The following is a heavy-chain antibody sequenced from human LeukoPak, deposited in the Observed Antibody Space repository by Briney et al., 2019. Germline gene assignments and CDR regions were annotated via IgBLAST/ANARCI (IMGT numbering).Heavy chain of an antibody. Sequence: GGSLRLSCAASGFTFSSYWMHWVRQAPGKGLVWVSRINSDGSSTSYADSVKGRFTISRDNAKNTLYLQMNSLRAEDTAVYCCARGLEYSSSWYAGGSFDYWGQGTLVTVSS. V-gene: IGHV3-74*01. D-gene: IGHD6-13*01. CDR1: GFTFSSYW. CDR3: ARGLEYSSSWYAGGSFDY. CDR2: INSDGSST. J-gene: IGHJ4*02.